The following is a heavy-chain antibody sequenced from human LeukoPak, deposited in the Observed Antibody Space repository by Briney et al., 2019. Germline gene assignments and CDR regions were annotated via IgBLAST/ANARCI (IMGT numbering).Heavy chain of an antibody. J-gene: IGHJ4*02. V-gene: IGHV3-30*02. CDR1: GFIFSTYD. CDR3: AGDSDY. Sequence: GGSLRLSCAASGFIFSTYDMHWVRQAPGKGLEWVAFIRFDGSNAYCADSVKGRFTISRDNSKNTLYLQMNSLRAEDTAVYYCAGDSDYWGQGALVTVSS. CDR2: IRFDGSNA.